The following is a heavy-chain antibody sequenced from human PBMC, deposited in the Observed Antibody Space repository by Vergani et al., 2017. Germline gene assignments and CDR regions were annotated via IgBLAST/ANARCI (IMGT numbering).Heavy chain of an antibody. D-gene: IGHD2-2*01. V-gene: IGHV3-30*18. CDR3: AKIVVPAAPVDY. Sequence: QVQLVESGGGVVQPGRSLRLSCAASGFTFSSYGMHWVRQAPGKGLEWVAVISYDGSNKYYADSVKGRFTISRDNSKNTLYLQMNSLRAEDTAVYYCAKIVVPAAPVDYWGQGTLVTVSS. J-gene: IGHJ4*02. CDR1: GFTFSSYG. CDR2: ISYDGSNK.